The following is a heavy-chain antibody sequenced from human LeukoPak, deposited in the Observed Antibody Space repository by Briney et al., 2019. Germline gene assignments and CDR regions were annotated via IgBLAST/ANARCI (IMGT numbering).Heavy chain of an antibody. CDR1: GYTFTGYY. CDR2: INPNSGGT. D-gene: IGHD6-19*01. Sequence: ASVKVSCRASGYTFTGYYMHWVRQAPGQGLEWMGWINPNSGGTNYAQKFQGRVTMTRDTSTSTAYMELSRLRSDDTAVYYCARVTVAGYFDYWGQGTLVTVSS. J-gene: IGHJ4*02. CDR3: ARVTVAGYFDY. V-gene: IGHV1-2*02.